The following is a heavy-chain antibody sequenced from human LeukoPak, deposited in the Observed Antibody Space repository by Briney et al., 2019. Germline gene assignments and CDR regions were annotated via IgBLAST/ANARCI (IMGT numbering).Heavy chain of an antibody. CDR2: IYYSGST. CDR3: ARRSIVVVPAAPFDY. D-gene: IGHD2-2*01. J-gene: IGHJ4*02. CDR1: GGSISSGDYY. V-gene: IGHV4-30-4*01. Sequence: SQTLSLTCTVSGGSISSGDYYWSWIRQPPGKGLEWIGYIYYSGSTYYNPSLKSRVIISVDTSKNQFSLKLSSVTAADTAVYYCARRSIVVVPAAPFDYWGQGTLVTVSS.